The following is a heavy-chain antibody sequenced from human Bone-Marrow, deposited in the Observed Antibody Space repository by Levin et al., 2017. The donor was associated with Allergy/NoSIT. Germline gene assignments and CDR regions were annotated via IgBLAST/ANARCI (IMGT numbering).Heavy chain of an antibody. J-gene: IGHJ5*02. CDR1: GGSISSSSYY. D-gene: IGHD3-3*01. CDR3: ARDFWSGYSEFDP. Sequence: SQTLSLTCTVSGGSISSSSYYWGWIRQPPGKGLEWIGSIYYSGITYYNPSLKSRVTISVDTSKNQLSLELNSVTAADTALYYCARDFWSGYSEFDPWGQGTLVTVSS. V-gene: IGHV4-39*07. CDR2: IYYSGIT.